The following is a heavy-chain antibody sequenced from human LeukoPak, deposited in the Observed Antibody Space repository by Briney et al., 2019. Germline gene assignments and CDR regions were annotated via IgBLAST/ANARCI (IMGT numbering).Heavy chain of an antibody. J-gene: IGHJ4*02. CDR2: IYYSGST. CDR1: GGSISSSIYF. CDR3: ARHGGLKYGGYEKRFDY. D-gene: IGHD5-12*01. V-gene: IGHV4-39*01. Sequence: PSETLSLTCTVSGGSISSSIYFWGWIRQPPGKGLEWIGSIYYSGSTYYNPSLESRVSVSVDTSKNQFSLKLNSVTAADTAVYYCARHGGLKYGGYEKRFDYWGQGTLVTVSP.